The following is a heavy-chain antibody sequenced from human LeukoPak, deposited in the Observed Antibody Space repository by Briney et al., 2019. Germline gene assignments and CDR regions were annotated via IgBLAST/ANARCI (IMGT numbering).Heavy chain of an antibody. CDR2: IKQDRSEK. Sequence: GGSLRLSCAASGFTFSNYWMSWVRQAPGKGLEWVANIKQDRSEKYYVDSVKGRFTISRDNAKNSLYLQMNSLRAEDTAVYYCARTTGFMDYWGQGTLVTVSS. J-gene: IGHJ4*02. D-gene: IGHD1-14*01. V-gene: IGHV3-7*01. CDR1: GFTFSNYW. CDR3: ARTTGFMDY.